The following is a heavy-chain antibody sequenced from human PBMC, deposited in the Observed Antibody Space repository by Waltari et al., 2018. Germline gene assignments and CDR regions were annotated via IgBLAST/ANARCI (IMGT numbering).Heavy chain of an antibody. CDR3: ARDRNYGDYAGAFDI. J-gene: IGHJ3*02. V-gene: IGHV3-7*01. CDR2: IKQDGSGK. CDR1: GFTFSSYW. Sequence: EVQLVESGGGLVQPGGSLRLSCAASGFTFSSYWMSWVRQAPGKGLEWVANIKQDGSGKYYVDFVKGRFTIARDNAKNSLYLQMNSLRAEDTAVYYWARDRNYGDYAGAFDIWGQGTMVTVSS. D-gene: IGHD4-17*01.